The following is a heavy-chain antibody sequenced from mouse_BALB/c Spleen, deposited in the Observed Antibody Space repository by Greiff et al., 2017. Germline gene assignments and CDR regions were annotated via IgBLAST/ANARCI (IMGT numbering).Heavy chain of an antibody. Sequence: DVQLQESGPGLVKPSQSLFLTCTVTGYSITSDYAWNWIRQFPGNKLEWMGYISYSGSTSYNPSLKSRISITRDTSKNQFFLQLNSVTTEDTATYYCSRVEKNYDYDDGYYYAMDYWGQGTSVTVSS. D-gene: IGHD2-4*01. CDR1: GYSITSDYA. CDR3: SRVEKNYDYDDGYYYAMDY. CDR2: ISYSGST. V-gene: IGHV3-2*02. J-gene: IGHJ4*01.